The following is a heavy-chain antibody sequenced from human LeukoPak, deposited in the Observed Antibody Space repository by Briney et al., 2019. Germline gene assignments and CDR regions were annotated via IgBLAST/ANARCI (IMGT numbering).Heavy chain of an antibody. Sequence: SETLSLTCAVSGYSISSGYYWGWIRQPPGKGLEWIGSIYHSGSTYYNPSLKSRVTISVDTSKNQFSLKLSPVTAADTAVYYCARDRIAARQGYFDYWGQGTLVTVSS. CDR2: IYHSGST. D-gene: IGHD6-6*01. CDR1: GYSISSGYY. J-gene: IGHJ4*02. V-gene: IGHV4-38-2*02. CDR3: ARDRIAARQGYFDY.